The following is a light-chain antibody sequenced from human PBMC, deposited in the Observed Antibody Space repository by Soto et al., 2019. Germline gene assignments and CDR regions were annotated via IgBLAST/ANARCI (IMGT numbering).Light chain of an antibody. CDR2: DAS. Sequence: ILMTQSPATLSVSPGERATLSCRASQSVSNNLAWYQQKPGQSPRLLIYDASIRATGIPARFSGSGSGTEFTLTISGLQSEACAVYYCQQYNNWPPWTFGQGTKVEIK. CDR3: QQYNNWPPWT. J-gene: IGKJ1*01. CDR1: QSVSNN. V-gene: IGKV3-15*01.